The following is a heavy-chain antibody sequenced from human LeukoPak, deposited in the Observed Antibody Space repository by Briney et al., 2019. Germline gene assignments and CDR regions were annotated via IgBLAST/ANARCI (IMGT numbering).Heavy chain of an antibody. V-gene: IGHV1-2*02. J-gene: IGHJ4*02. CDR1: GYTFTGYY. CDR3: ARGHQADKTDY. Sequence: ASVKVSCKASGYTFTGYYMHWVRQAPGQGLEWMGWINPNSGGTNYAQKFQGRVTMTRNTSISTAYMELSSLRSEDTAVYYCARGHQADKTDYWGQGTLVTVSS. CDR2: INPNSGGT. D-gene: IGHD6-13*01.